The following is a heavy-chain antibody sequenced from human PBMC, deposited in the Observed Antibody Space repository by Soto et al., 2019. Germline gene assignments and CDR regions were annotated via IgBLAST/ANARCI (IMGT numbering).Heavy chain of an antibody. J-gene: IGHJ6*02. CDR2: INAGNGNT. Sequence: ASVQVSCKASGYTFTSYAMHWVRQAPGQRLDWMGLINAGNGNTKYSQKFQGRVTITRDTSASTVYMELSSLRSEDTAVYYCASHDFWSGYYHYYYYGMDVWGQGTTVTVSS. CDR1: GYTFTSYA. V-gene: IGHV1-3*01. D-gene: IGHD3-3*01. CDR3: ASHDFWSGYYHYYYYGMDV.